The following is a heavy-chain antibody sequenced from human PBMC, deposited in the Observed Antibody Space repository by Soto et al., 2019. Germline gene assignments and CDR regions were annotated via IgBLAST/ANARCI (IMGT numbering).Heavy chain of an antibody. CDR2: IIPMLPVT. CDR3: SIGSWSAETFDV. CDR1: GGTFNTYT. Sequence: QVHLIQSGAEVKKPGSSVKVSCKAAGGTFNTYTLFWVRQAPGHGLEWMGRIIPMLPVTNSAQKFQGRLTHPTRKSTGTAFMELTSITSDDTAVYYCSIGSWSAETFDVWGQGTMVTVSS. J-gene: IGHJ3*01. V-gene: IGHV1-69*02. D-gene: IGHD2-2*01.